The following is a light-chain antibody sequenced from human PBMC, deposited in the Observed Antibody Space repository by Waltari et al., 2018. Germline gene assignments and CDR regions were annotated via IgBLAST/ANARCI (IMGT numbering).Light chain of an antibody. V-gene: IGLV1-40*01. CDR2: GNS. CDR1: SSNIGAGSD. J-gene: IGLJ3*02. CDR3: QSYDSRLSVGV. Sequence: QSVLTQPPSVSGAPGQRVTISCTGGSSNIGAGSDVLWYQQVPGTAPKVLIYGNSIRPAGVPDRFSGSKSGTSASLAITGLQPEDEAEYYCQSYDSRLSVGVFGGGTKLTVL.